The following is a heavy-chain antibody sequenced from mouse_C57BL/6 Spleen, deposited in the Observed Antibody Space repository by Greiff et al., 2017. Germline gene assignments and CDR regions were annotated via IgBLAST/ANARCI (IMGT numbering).Heavy chain of an antibody. Sequence: VQLQQSGPELVKPGASVKIPCKASGYTFTDYNMDWVKQSHGKSLEWIGDINPNNGGTIYNQKFKGKATLTVDKSSSTAYMELRSLTSEDTAVYYFARLYGSSYNYYFDYWGQGTTLTVSS. CDR1: GYTFTDYN. J-gene: IGHJ2*01. D-gene: IGHD1-1*01. CDR2: INPNNGGT. CDR3: ARLYGSSYNYYFDY. V-gene: IGHV1-18*01.